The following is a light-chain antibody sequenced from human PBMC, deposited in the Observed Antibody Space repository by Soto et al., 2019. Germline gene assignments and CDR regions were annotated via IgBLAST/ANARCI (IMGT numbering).Light chain of an antibody. J-gene: IGKJ1*01. CDR1: QSVSST. V-gene: IGKV3D-15*01. CDR2: GAS. CDR3: QQYNNWPLWT. Sequence: EIVMTQSPATLSVSPGERATLSCRAIQSVSSTSLAWYQQKPGQAPRLLIYGASTRATGIPDRFSGSGSGTEFTLIITSLQSEDFAVYYCQQYNNWPLWTFGQGTKVDIK.